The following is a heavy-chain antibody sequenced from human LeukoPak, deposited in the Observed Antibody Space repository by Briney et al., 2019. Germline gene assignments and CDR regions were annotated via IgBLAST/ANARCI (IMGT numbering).Heavy chain of an antibody. D-gene: IGHD3-3*01. CDR1: GFTFSSYS. J-gene: IGHJ4*02. Sequence: PGGSLRLSCAASGFTFSSYSMNWVRQAPGKGLEWVSYISSSSSTIYYADSVKGRFTISRDNSKNTLYLQMNSLRAEDTAVYYCALGAIFGVVTHYYFDYWGQGTLVTVSS. CDR3: ALGAIFGVVTHYYFDY. V-gene: IGHV3-48*01. CDR2: ISSSSSTI.